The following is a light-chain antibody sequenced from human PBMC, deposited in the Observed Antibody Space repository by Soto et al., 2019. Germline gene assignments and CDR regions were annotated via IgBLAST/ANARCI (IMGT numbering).Light chain of an antibody. CDR3: FSFTSDWGHV. J-gene: IGLJ1*01. V-gene: IGLV2-14*01. Sequence: QSALTQPASVSGSPGQSITISCTGTSSDVGAYNYVSWFQQHPGKAPTLIISEVSNRPSGVSNRFSGSKSGNAASLTISGLRAEDVADYFCFSFTSDWGHVFGTGTKVTVL. CDR2: EVS. CDR1: SSDVGAYNY.